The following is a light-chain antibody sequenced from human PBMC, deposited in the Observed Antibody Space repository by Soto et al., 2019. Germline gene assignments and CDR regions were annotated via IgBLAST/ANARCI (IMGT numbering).Light chain of an antibody. J-gene: IGKJ1*01. CDR2: VAS. CDR1: QNVNNK. Sequence: EIVMTQSPAMLSVSPGERATLSCRASQNVNNKLAWYQQKAGQPPRLLIYVASTRATGIPASFSGSGSGTEFTLTISSLQSEDFAVYYCQHFNSWPLLFGQGTKVEIK. CDR3: QHFNSWPLL. V-gene: IGKV3-15*01.